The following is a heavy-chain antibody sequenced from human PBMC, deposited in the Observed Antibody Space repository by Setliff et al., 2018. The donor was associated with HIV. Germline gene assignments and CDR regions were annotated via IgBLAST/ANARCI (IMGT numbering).Heavy chain of an antibody. CDR1: GFTFSSYW. Sequence: GGSLRLSCAASGFTFSSYWMSWVRQAPGKGLEWLANIYYLDSVKGRFTISRDNAQNSLFLQMTSLRAEDTAVYYCTPGHYRASSQWGQGALVTVSS. J-gene: IGHJ4*02. CDR3: TPGHYRASSQ. CDR2: I. V-gene: IGHV3-7*03. D-gene: IGHD3-10*01.